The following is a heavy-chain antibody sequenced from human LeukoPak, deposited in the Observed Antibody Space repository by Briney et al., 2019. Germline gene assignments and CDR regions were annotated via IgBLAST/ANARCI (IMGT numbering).Heavy chain of an antibody. V-gene: IGHV4-39*07. CDR2: IYYSGST. Sequence: SETLSLTCTVSGGSISSSSYYWGWIRQPPGKGLEWIGSIYYSGSTYYNPSLKSRVTISVDTSKNQFSLKLSSVTAADTAVYYCARDRQSTVTPYNWFDPWGQGTLVTVSS. J-gene: IGHJ5*02. CDR1: GGSISSSSYY. CDR3: ARDRQSTVTPYNWFDP. D-gene: IGHD4-17*01.